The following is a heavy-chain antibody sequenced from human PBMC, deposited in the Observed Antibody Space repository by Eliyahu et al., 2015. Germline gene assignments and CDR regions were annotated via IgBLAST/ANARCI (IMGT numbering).Heavy chain of an antibody. CDR2: IWYDGSNK. CDR3: ASAMVRGAHFDY. V-gene: IGHV3-33*01. D-gene: IGHD3-10*01. CDR1: XFTFSSYG. J-gene: IGHJ4*02. Sequence: QVQLVESGGGVVQPGXSLXLSCAASXFTFSSYGMHWVRQAPGKGLEWVAVIWYDGSNKYYADSVKGRFTISRDNSKNTLYLQMNSLRAEDTAVYYCASAMVRGAHFDYWGQGTLVTVSS.